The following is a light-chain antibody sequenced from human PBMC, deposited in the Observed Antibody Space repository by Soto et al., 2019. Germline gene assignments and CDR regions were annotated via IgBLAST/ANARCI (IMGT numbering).Light chain of an antibody. V-gene: IGLV2-18*02. Sequence: QSVLTQPASVSGSPGQSITISCTGTSSDVGSYNRVSWYQQPPGTAPKLMTYEVSNRPSGVPDRFSGSKSGNTASLTISGLQAEDEADYYCSSYTSTSTYVFGTGTKVTVL. CDR3: SSYTSTSTYV. CDR2: EVS. CDR1: SSDVGSYNR. J-gene: IGLJ1*01.